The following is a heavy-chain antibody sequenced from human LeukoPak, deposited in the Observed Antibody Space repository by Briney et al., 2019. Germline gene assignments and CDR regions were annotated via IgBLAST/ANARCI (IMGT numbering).Heavy chain of an antibody. CDR1: DDSISDYY. CDR2: FHNSGTS. D-gene: IGHD3-16*01. Sequence: PSETLSLTCTVSDDSISDYYRGWIRQPPGKGLEWIGYFHNSGTSTYNPSLKSRVTISADTSKNQFSLKLNSLTTADTAVYYCTRGAGWLIDYWGQGILVTVSS. J-gene: IGHJ4*02. V-gene: IGHV4-59*01. CDR3: TRGAGWLIDY.